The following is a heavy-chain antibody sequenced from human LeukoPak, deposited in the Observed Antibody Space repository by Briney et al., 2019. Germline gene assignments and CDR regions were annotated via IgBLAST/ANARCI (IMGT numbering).Heavy chain of an antibody. V-gene: IGHV4-34*01. CDR2: INHSGST. CDR3: ARVVKRVQYSYAPGSFDY. CDR1: GGSFSGYY. Sequence: SETLSLTCAVYGGSFSGYYWSLIRQPPGKGLEWIGEINHSGSTNYNPSLKSRVTISVDTSKNQFSLKLSSVTAADTAVYYCARVVKRVQYSYAPGSFDYWGQGTLVTVSS. D-gene: IGHD5-18*01. J-gene: IGHJ4*02.